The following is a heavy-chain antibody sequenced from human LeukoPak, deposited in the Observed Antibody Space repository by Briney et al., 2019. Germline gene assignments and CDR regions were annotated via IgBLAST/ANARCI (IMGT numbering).Heavy chain of an antibody. J-gene: IGHJ4*02. D-gene: IGHD3-10*01. CDR3: ARHGRGYYGSGIFDY. V-gene: IGHV4-39*01. CDR1: GGSISSSSYY. CDR2: IYYSGST. Sequence: SETLSLTCTVSGGSISSSSYYWGWIRQPPGKGLEWIGSIYYSGSTYYNPSPKSRVTISVDTSKNQFSLKLSSVTAADTAVYYCARHGRGYYGSGIFDYWGQGTLVTVSS.